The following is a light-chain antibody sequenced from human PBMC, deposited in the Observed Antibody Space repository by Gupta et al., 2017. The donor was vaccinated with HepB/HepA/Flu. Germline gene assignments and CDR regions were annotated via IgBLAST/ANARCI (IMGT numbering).Light chain of an antibody. J-gene: IGLJ3*02. V-gene: IGLV1-44*01. Sequence: QSALTQSPSVSGTPGQRVTLSCSGSSSNIGRNSVTWYQHTPGTAPKVLIYNNNLRASGVPARFSGSKSGTSASLTISWLQAEDEADYYCADWDDSGSFWVFGGGTKLTVL. CDR3: ADWDDSGSFWV. CDR2: NNN. CDR1: SSNIGRNS.